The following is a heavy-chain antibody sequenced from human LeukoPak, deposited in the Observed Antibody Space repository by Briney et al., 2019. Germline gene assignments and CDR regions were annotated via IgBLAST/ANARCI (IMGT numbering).Heavy chain of an antibody. Sequence: PSETLSLTCTVSGGSISSGSYYWSWIRQPAGKGLEWIGRIYTSGSTNYNPSLKSRVTISVDTSKNQFSLKLSSVTAADTAVYYCAREGRSGGSYWGQGTLVTVSS. V-gene: IGHV4-61*02. J-gene: IGHJ4*02. D-gene: IGHD3-10*01. CDR1: GGSISSGSYY. CDR2: IYTSGST. CDR3: AREGRSGGSY.